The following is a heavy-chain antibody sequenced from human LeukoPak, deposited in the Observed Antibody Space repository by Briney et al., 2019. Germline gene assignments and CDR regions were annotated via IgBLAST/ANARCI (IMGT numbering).Heavy chain of an antibody. D-gene: IGHD2-15*01. Sequence: GGSLRLSCAASRFTFRNYGMHWVRQAPGKGLEWVAVIWYDGSNKYYVDSVEGRFTVSRDNSKNTLYLQMNSLRVEDTAIYYCARDRGWPAVHFDLWGQGILVTVPS. CDR3: ARDRGWPAVHFDL. CDR2: IWYDGSNK. J-gene: IGHJ4*02. CDR1: RFTFRNYG. V-gene: IGHV3-33*01.